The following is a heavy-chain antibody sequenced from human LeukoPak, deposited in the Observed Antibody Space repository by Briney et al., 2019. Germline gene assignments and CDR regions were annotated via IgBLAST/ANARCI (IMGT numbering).Heavy chain of an antibody. CDR1: GGSISNYY. Sequence: SETLSLTCTVSGGSISNYYWSWIRQPAGKGLEWIGRIYTSGSTNYNPSLKSRVTISVDTSKNQFSLKLSSVTAADTAVYYCARSLGQLRGYNWFDPWGQGTLVTVSS. J-gene: IGHJ5*02. D-gene: IGHD4-23*01. CDR3: ARSLGQLRGYNWFDP. CDR2: IYTSGST. V-gene: IGHV4-4*07.